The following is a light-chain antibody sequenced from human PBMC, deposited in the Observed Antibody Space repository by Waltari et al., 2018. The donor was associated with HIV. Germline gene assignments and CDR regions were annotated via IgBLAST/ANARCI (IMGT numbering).Light chain of an antibody. CDR3: AAWDDSLSVHVV. J-gene: IGLJ2*01. Sequence: QSVLTQPPSASGTPGQRVTISCSGSSSNIGSNTVNWYQQLPGTAPKLLIYSNNQRPSGGPDRFSGSKSGTSASLAISGLQAEDEADYYCAAWDDSLSVHVVFGGGTRLTVL. V-gene: IGLV1-44*01. CDR1: SSNIGSNT. CDR2: SNN.